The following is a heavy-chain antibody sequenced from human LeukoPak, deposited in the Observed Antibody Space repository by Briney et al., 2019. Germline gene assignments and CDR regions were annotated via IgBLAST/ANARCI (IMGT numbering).Heavy chain of an antibody. CDR3: ARSNFDGSGYYFYDY. CDR1: GFTFSSYS. Sequence: GGSLRLSCAASGFTFSSYSMSWVRQAPGKGLEWVSSISGSSYYIHYADSVKGRFTISRDNAKNSLYLQMNSLRDEDTAAYYCARSNFDGSGYYFYDYWGQGTLVTVSS. D-gene: IGHD3-22*01. V-gene: IGHV3-21*01. J-gene: IGHJ4*02. CDR2: ISGSSYYI.